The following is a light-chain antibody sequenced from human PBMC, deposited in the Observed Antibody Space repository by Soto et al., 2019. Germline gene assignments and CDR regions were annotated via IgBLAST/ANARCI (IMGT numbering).Light chain of an antibody. CDR1: QSLLGSDGKTY. CDR2: QVS. V-gene: IGKV2D-29*01. Sequence: DIVMTQTPLSLSVTPGQPASISCKSSQSLLGSDGKTYLYWYLQKPGQPPQLLIYQVSNRFSGVXEMXSGSGSGTNFTLKISRVEAEDVGVYYCKHCVEFPQTFGQGTKVEIK. CDR3: KHCVEFPQT. J-gene: IGKJ2*01.